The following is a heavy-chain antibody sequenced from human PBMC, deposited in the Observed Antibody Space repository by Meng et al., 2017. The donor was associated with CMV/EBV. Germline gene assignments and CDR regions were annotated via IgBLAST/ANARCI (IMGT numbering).Heavy chain of an antibody. J-gene: IGHJ4*02. CDR1: GFTFSSYG. D-gene: IGHD3-22*01. Sequence: GESLKISCAASGFTFSSYGMHWVRQAPGKGLEWVAFIRYDGSNKYYADSVKGRFTISRDNAKNSLYLQMNSLRAEDTALYYCARDQDSYYYDSSGYWDYWGQGTLVTVSS. CDR2: IRYDGSNK. CDR3: ARDQDSYYYDSSGYWDY. V-gene: IGHV3-30*02.